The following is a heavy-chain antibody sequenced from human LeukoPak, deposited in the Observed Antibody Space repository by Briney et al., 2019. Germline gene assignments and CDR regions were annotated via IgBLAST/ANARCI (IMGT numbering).Heavy chain of an antibody. CDR1: GFTFSSYG. D-gene: IGHD1-26*01. J-gene: IGHJ6*03. CDR3: AKGRGWEASYYYYYMDV. Sequence: GGSLRLSCAASGFTFSSYGIHWVRQAPGQGLEWVAFIRYDGSNKYYTDSVKGRFTISRDNSKNTLYLQMNSLRAEDTAVYYCAKGRGWEASYYYYYMDVWGKGTTVTISS. CDR2: IRYDGSNK. V-gene: IGHV3-30*02.